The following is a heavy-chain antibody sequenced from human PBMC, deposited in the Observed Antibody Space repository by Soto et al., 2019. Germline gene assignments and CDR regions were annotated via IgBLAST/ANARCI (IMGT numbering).Heavy chain of an antibody. Sequence: PSETLSLTCVVSGGSFNNYYYNWIRQSPGKGLEWIGEINHSGNNNYSPSLKSRVAMSLDTSKNEFSLKLTSVTAADTAVYYCSRGGSNSGQAPLDTWGQGT. CDR2: INHSGNN. V-gene: IGHV4-34*01. CDR3: SRGGSNSGQAPLDT. CDR1: GGSFNNYY. D-gene: IGHD3-10*01. J-gene: IGHJ3*02.